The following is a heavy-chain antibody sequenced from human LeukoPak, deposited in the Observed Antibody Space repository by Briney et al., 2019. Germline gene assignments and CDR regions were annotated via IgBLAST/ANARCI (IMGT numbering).Heavy chain of an antibody. D-gene: IGHD1-26*01. CDR1: GGSISSSSYF. J-gene: IGHJ2*01. V-gene: IGHV4-39*01. CDR2: VYYSGST. Sequence: SETLSLTCTVSGGSISSSSYFWGWIRQPPGKGLEWIGSVYYSGSTYYHPSLKSRVTISVDTSKNQFSLKLNSVTAADTALYYCARSSSGSYNVDWFFDLWGRGTLVTVSS. CDR3: ARSSSGSYNVDWFFDL.